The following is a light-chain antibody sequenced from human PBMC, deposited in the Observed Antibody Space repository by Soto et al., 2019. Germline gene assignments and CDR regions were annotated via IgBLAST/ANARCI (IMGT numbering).Light chain of an antibody. Sequence: QSDLTQPASVSGSPGQSITISCTGTSSDVGGYNYVSWYQHHPGKAPKLIIYDVSNRPSGVSNRFSGSKSGNTASLTISGLQPEDEADYYCSSYTTSNTRQIVFGTGTKLTVL. J-gene: IGLJ1*01. V-gene: IGLV2-14*03. CDR3: SSYTTSNTRQIV. CDR1: SSDVGGYNY. CDR2: DVS.